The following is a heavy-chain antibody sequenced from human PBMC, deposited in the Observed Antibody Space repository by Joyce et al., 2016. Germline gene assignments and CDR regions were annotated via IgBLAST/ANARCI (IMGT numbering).Heavy chain of an antibody. CDR3: AHTRGPVGVHFDY. Sequence: QITLKESGPMQVKPTQTLTLTCSLSGSSLSSNEAGVAWVRQPPGKALEWLALIYGDDDERYSPFLKSRITITKDTSKNQVVFIMTNMDPVDTATYYCAHTRGPVGVHFDYWGQGALVIVSS. J-gene: IGHJ4*02. V-gene: IGHV2-5*02. D-gene: IGHD1-26*01. CDR1: GSSLSSNEAG. CDR2: IYGDDDE.